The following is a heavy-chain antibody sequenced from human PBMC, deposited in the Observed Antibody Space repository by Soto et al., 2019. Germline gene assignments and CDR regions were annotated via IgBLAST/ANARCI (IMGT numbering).Heavy chain of an antibody. V-gene: IGHV3-33*01. CDR2: IWYDGSNK. J-gene: IGHJ6*03. Sequence: QVQLVESGGGVVQPGRSLRLSCAASGFTFSSYGMHWVRQAPGKGLEWVAVIWYDGSNKYYADSVKGRFTISRDNSKNTLYLQMNSLRAEDTAVYYCARDGDGDWDYYYYYMDVWGKGTTVTVSS. D-gene: IGHD4-17*01. CDR3: ARDGDGDWDYYYYYMDV. CDR1: GFTFSSYG.